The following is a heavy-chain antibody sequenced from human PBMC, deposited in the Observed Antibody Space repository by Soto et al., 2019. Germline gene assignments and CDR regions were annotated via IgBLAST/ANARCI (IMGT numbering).Heavy chain of an antibody. CDR2: IHYSGNT. V-gene: IGHV4-31*03. CDR1: GDSIGTGGYY. Sequence: QVQLQESGPGLVKPSQTLSLTCTVSGDSIGTGGYYWDWIRQHPGKGPAWIGYIHYSGNTYYNPSLKSRLTISLDTSKNQFSLHLSSVTAADTAVYYCATNHDDISGRTPLLFDSWGQGTLVTVSS. CDR3: ATNHDDISGRTPLLFDS. D-gene: IGHD3-22*01. J-gene: IGHJ4*02.